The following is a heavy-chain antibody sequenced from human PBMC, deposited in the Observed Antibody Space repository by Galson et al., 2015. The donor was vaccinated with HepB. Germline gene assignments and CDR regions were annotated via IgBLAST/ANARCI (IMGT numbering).Heavy chain of an antibody. CDR2: AYYRTRWHH. CDR3: ASGGFGPTVFLFDN. CDR1: GDSVSNNSES. D-gene: IGHD3/OR15-3a*01. Sequence: CAISGDSVSNNSESWNWMRQSPSRGLEWLGRAYYRTRWHHDYAPSVSSRLTITPDTVNNQVSLQLSSVNTEDTAVYYCASGGFGPTVFLFDNWGQGTLVTVSS. J-gene: IGHJ4*02. V-gene: IGHV6-1*01.